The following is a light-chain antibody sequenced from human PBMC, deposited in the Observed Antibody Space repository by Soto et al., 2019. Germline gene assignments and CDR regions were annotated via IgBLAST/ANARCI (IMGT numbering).Light chain of an antibody. J-gene: IGLJ3*02. Sequence: QSALTQPPSVSGAPGQRVTISCTGSSSNIGAGYDVHWYRQLPGTAPKLLIYGNTNRPSGVPDRFSGSKSGTSASLAITGLQAEDEADYYCQSYDNSLSLLLVFGGGTKLTVL. V-gene: IGLV1-40*01. CDR3: QSYDNSLSLLLV. CDR1: SSNIGAGYD. CDR2: GNT.